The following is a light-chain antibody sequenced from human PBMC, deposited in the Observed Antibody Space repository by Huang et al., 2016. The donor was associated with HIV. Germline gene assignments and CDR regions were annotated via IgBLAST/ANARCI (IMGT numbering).Light chain of an antibody. CDR3: QQYDTYPHT. V-gene: IGKV1-8*01. J-gene: IGKJ5*01. CDR1: QDISNY. Sequence: AIRITQSPSSLSASTGDRVTITCRASQDISNYLALYKQKPGEAPKLLIFAASTLQSGVPSRFSGGGSGTDFTLTINCLQSEDLATYFCQQYDTYPHTFGQGTRVEIK. CDR2: AAS.